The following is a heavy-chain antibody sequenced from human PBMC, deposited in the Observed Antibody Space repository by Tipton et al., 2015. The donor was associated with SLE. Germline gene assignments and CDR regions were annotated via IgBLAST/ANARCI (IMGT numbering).Heavy chain of an antibody. V-gene: IGHV3-9*01. CDR2: ISWNSGRK. Sequence: SLRLSCAASGFTFDDYAMHWVRLAPGKGLEWVSGISWNSGRKDYVDSVKGRFTISRDNAKNSLYLQMNSLRAEDTAVYYCARSPPLDSADFWGQGTLVTVSS. D-gene: IGHD2-21*01. J-gene: IGHJ4*02. CDR1: GFTFDDYA. CDR3: ARSPPLDSADF.